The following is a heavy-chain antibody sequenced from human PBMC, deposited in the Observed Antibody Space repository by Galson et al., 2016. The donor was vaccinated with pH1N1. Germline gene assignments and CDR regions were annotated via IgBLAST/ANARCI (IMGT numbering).Heavy chain of an antibody. CDR3: TKDRGDSNGRFFAY. CDR2: IRYDGSNK. Sequence: SLRLSCAASGLTFNSYGMHWVRQAPGKGPEWVAFIRYDGSNKYYADSVKGRFTISGDNSKNMLYLQMNSLRTEDTAVYYCTKDRGDSNGRFFAYWGQGALGTASS. CDR1: GLTFNSYG. J-gene: IGHJ4*02. D-gene: IGHD3-22*01. V-gene: IGHV3-30*02.